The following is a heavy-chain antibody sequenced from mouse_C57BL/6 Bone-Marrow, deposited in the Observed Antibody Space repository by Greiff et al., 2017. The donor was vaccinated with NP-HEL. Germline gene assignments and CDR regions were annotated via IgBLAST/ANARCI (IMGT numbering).Heavy chain of an antibody. Sequence: EVKLMESGGGLVKPGGSLKLSCAASGFTFSDYGMHWVRQAPEKGLEWVAYISSGSSTIYYADTVKGRFTISRDNAKNTLFLQMTSLRSEDTAMYYCARRYGQESGAMDYWGQGTSVTVSS. V-gene: IGHV5-17*01. CDR3: ARRYGQESGAMDY. CDR2: ISSGSSTI. D-gene: IGHD2-14*01. J-gene: IGHJ4*01. CDR1: GFTFSDYG.